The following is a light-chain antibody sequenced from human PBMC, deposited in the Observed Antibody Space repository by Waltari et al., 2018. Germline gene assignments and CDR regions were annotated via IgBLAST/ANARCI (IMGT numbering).Light chain of an antibody. CDR3: CSYAGRYTWV. Sequence: QSALTQPRSVSGSPGQSVTISCTGTSSDVGGYNYVSWFQQHPGKAPKLMIHDVSKRPSAVPDLLSCSKSGNNASLPISGLQASDETDYYCCSYAGRYTWVFGGGTKLTVL. J-gene: IGLJ3*02. CDR1: SSDVGGYNY. CDR2: DVS. V-gene: IGLV2-11*01.